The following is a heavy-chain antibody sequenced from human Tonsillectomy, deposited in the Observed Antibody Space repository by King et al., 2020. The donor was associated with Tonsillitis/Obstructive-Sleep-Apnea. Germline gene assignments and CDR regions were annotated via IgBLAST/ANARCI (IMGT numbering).Heavy chain of an antibody. D-gene: IGHD3-22*01. Sequence: VQLVESGGGLVQPGGSLRLSCAASGFTFSSYAMHWVRQAPGKGLEYVSAISSNGGSTYYANSVKGRFTISRDNSKNTLYLQMGSLRAEDMAVYYCARSHYDSSNDPATWTNRVDPWGQGTLVNVSS. CDR1: GFTFSSYA. CDR3: ARSHYDSSNDPATWTNRVDP. V-gene: IGHV3-64*01. CDR2: ISSNGGST. J-gene: IGHJ5*01.